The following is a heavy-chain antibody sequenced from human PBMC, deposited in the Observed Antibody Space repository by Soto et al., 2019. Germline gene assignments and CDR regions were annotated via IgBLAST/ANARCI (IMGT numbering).Heavy chain of an antibody. CDR3: ARGGIDTIFGVVITHAFDI. D-gene: IGHD3-3*01. CDR1: GGSISSSSYY. J-gene: IGHJ3*02. V-gene: IGHV4-39*01. CDR2: IYYSGST. Sequence: PSETLSLTCTVSGGSISSSSYYWGWIRQPPGKGLEWIGSIYYSGSTYYNPSLKSRVTISVDTSKNQFSLKLSSVTAADTAVYYCARGGIDTIFGVVITHAFDIWGQGTMVTVSS.